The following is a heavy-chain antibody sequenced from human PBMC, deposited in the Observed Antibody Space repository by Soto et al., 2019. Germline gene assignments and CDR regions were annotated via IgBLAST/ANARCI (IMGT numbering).Heavy chain of an antibody. V-gene: IGHV2-5*01. CDR2: IYWSDEK. CDR3: AHRRGADYKGCFHY. J-gene: IGHJ4*02. Sequence: QITLKESGPTLVKPTQTFTLTCTFSGFSLSTSGVGVGWIRQPPGKALEWLALIYWSDEKRYSPSLSSRLTITKDTSKNQVVLTMTNMDPVDTATYYCAHRRGADYKGCFHYWGQGTLVTVSS. CDR1: GFSLSTSGVG. D-gene: IGHD4-4*01.